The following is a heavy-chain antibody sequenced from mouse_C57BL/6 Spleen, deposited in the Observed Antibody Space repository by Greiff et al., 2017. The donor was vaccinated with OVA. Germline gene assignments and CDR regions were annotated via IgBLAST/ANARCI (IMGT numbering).Heavy chain of an antibody. CDR1: GFNIKDDY. Sequence: EVQLQQSGAVLVRPGASVKLSCTASGFNIKDDYMHWVKQRPEQGLEWIGWIDPENGDTEYASKFQGKATITADTSSNTAYLQLSSLTSEDTAVYYCTPITTVVATSYWYFDVWGTGTTVTVSS. D-gene: IGHD1-1*01. CDR2: IDPENGDT. V-gene: IGHV14-4*01. J-gene: IGHJ1*03. CDR3: TPITTVVATSYWYFDV.